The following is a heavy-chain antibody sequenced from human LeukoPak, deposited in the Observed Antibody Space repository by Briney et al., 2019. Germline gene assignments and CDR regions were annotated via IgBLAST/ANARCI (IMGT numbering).Heavy chain of an antibody. V-gene: IGHV4-30-4*07. CDR2: IYYSGST. CDR3: ARVGEATMVRGGGPGGFSHAFDI. D-gene: IGHD3-10*01. J-gene: IGHJ3*02. Sequence: SETLSLTCTVSGGSISSGGYSWSWIRQPPGKGLEWIGYIYYSGSTYYNPSLKSRVTISVDTSKNQFSLKLSSVTAADTAVYYCARVGEATMVRGGGPGGFSHAFDIWGQGTMVTVSS. CDR1: GGSISSGGYS.